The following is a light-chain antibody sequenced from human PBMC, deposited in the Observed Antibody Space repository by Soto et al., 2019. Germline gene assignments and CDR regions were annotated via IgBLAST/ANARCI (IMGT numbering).Light chain of an antibody. Sequence: QSALTQPRSVSGSPGQSVTISCTGTSSDVGGYDFVSWYQQHPGKAPKLMIYDVTKRPSGVPDRFSGSKSGSTASLTISGLQADDEANYYCAAWDDSLNGVVFGGGTKLTVL. CDR1: SSDVGGYDF. J-gene: IGLJ2*01. CDR2: DVT. V-gene: IGLV2-11*01. CDR3: AAWDDSLNGVV.